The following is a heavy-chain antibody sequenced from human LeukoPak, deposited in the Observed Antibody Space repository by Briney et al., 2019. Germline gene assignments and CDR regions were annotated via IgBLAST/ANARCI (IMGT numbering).Heavy chain of an antibody. CDR3: ARSFLGDWYFDL. J-gene: IGHJ2*01. CDR1: GGSISSYY. D-gene: IGHD1-26*01. V-gene: IGHV4-59*01. CDR2: IYYSGST. Sequence: PSETLSLTCTVSGGSISSYYWSWVRQPPGMGLEWIGYIYYSGSTNYNPSLKNRVTISVDTSKDQFSLRLTSVTAADTAMYYCARSFLGDWYFDLWGRGTLVTVSS.